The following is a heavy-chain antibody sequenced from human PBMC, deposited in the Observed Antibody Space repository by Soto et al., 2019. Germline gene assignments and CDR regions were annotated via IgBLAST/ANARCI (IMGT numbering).Heavy chain of an antibody. Sequence: ASVKVSCKAYGDTFTSYAMHWVRQAPGQRLEWMGWINAGNGNTKYSQKFQGRVTITRDTSASTAYMELSSLRSEDTAVYYCARVESSGWPRVDAFDIWGQGTMVTVSS. CDR1: GDTFTSYA. V-gene: IGHV1-3*01. CDR3: ARVESSGWPRVDAFDI. D-gene: IGHD6-19*01. J-gene: IGHJ3*02. CDR2: INAGNGNT.